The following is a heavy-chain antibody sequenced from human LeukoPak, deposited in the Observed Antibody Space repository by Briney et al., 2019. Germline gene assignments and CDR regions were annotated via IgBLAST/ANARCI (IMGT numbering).Heavy chain of an antibody. CDR1: GFTFSSYA. V-gene: IGHV3-23*01. CDR2: ISGSGGST. D-gene: IGHD3-10*01. J-gene: IGHJ4*02. CDR3: AKDLDYYGSGSAFDY. Sequence: GGSLRLSCAASGFTFSSYAMSWVRQAPGKGLEWVSAISGSGGSTYYADSVKGRFTISRDNSKNTLYLQMNSLRAEDTAVYYCAKDLDYYGSGSAFDYWGQGTLVTDSS.